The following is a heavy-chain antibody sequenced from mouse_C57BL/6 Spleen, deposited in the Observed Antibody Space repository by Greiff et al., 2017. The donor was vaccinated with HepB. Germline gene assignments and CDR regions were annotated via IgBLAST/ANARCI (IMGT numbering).Heavy chain of an antibody. J-gene: IGHJ4*01. CDR3: AMDRVYDYSYAMDY. Sequence: DVHLVESGGGLVKPGGSLKLSCAASGFTFSSYAMSWVRQTPEKRLEWVATISDGGSYTYYPDNVKGRFTISRDNAKNNLYLQMSHLKSEDTAMYYCAMDRVYDYSYAMDYWGQGTSVTVSS. V-gene: IGHV5-4*01. CDR1: GFTFSSYA. CDR2: ISDGGSYT. D-gene: IGHD2-4*01.